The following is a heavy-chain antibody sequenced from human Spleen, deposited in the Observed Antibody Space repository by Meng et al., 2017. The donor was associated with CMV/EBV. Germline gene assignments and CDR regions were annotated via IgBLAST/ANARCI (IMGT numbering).Heavy chain of an antibody. CDR1: GGAISTSNW. CDR3: ARVAHYGDYFDY. D-gene: IGHD4-17*01. J-gene: IGHJ4*02. V-gene: IGHV4-4*02. CDR2: IYHSGST. Sequence: CAVSGGAISTSNWWIWVRQAPGKGVEWMGEIYHSGSTNYNPSLKSRVTISVDKSKNQFSLKLSSVTAADTAVYYCARVAHYGDYFDYWGQGTLVTVSS.